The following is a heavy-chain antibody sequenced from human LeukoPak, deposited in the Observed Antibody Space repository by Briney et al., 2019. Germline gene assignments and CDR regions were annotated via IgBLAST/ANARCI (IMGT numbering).Heavy chain of an antibody. CDR2: ITRTSKYI. Sequence: GGSLRLSCAASGFIFSSYNMHWVRQSPGKGLEWVSSITRTSKYIYYADSVKGRFTISRDNAKNSLYLQMNSLRAEDTAVYYCARAPRDDYGDYGFDIWGQGTMVTVSS. CDR3: ARAPRDDYGDYGFDI. J-gene: IGHJ3*02. CDR1: GFIFSSYN. V-gene: IGHV3-21*01. D-gene: IGHD4-17*01.